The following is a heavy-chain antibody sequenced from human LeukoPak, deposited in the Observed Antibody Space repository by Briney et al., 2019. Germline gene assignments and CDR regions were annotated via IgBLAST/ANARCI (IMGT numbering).Heavy chain of an antibody. J-gene: IGHJ4*02. CDR1: GGTFSSYA. D-gene: IGHD1-1*01. CDR3: ARDQEYIRGAHEPYFDY. CDR2: IIPIFGTA. V-gene: IGHV1-69*13. Sequence: GASVKVSCKASGGTFSSYAISWVRQAPGQGLEWMGGIIPIFGTANYAQKFQGRVTITADESTSTAYMELSSLRSEDTAVYYCARDQEYIRGAHEPYFDYWGQGTLVTVSS.